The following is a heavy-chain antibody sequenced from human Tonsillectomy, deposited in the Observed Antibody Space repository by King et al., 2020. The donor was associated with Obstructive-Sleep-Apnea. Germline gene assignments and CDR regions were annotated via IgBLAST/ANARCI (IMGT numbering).Heavy chain of an antibody. CDR3: ARGGRGTMGLTGDLDY. CDR1: GFTFSSYD. J-gene: IGHJ4*02. Sequence: VQLVESGGGLVQPGGSLRLSCAASGFTFSSYDMHWVRQATGKGLEWVSAIGTAGDTYYPGSVKGRFTISRENAKNSLYLQMNSLRAGDTAGYYCARGGRGTMGLTGDLDYWGQGTLVTVSS. D-gene: IGHD7-27*01. V-gene: IGHV3-13*01. CDR2: IGTAGDT.